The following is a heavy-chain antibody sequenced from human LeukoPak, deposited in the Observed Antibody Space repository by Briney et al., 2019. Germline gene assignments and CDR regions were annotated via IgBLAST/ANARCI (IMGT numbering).Heavy chain of an antibody. V-gene: IGHV3-74*01. Sequence: QTGGSLRLSCAASGFTFSSYWMHWVRQAPGKGLVWVSRIKHDGSITAYADSVKGRFTISRDNAKNTLYLQMNSLRAEDTATYYCTKSDWFDSWGQGTLVTVSS. CDR3: TKSDWFDS. CDR2: IKHDGSIT. CDR1: GFTFSSYW. J-gene: IGHJ5*01.